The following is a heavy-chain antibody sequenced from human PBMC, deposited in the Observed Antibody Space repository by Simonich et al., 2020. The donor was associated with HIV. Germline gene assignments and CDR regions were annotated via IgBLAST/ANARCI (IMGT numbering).Heavy chain of an antibody. Sequence: EVQLVQSGAEVEMPGESLKISCQGSGFSFHSYWIAWGRQRPGKGLGWMGIISLGDSDALYSPSVQGQVTMSADTSISTAYLQWSSLKASDTAMEYCVRRQPRTYNFDYWGQGTLVTVSS. CDR2: ISLGDSDA. CDR3: VRRQPRTYNFDY. V-gene: IGHV5-51*03. CDR1: GFSFHSYW. J-gene: IGHJ4*02. D-gene: IGHD2-2*01.